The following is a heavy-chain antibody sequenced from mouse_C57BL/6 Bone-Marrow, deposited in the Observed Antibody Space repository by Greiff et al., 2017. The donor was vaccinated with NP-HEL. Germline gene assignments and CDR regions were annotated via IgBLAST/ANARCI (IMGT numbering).Heavy chain of an antibody. D-gene: IGHD1-1*01. V-gene: IGHV1-53*01. J-gene: IGHJ2*01. CDR3: ARDITTVPFPSHFDD. Sequence: VQLQQPGTELVKPGASVKLSCKASGYTFTRYWMHWVKQRPGQGLEWIGNINPSNGGTNYNEKFKSKATLTVDKSSSTAYMQLSSLTSEDSAVYYCARDITTVPFPSHFDDWGKGTTLTVSS. CDR1: GYTFTRYW. CDR2: INPSNGGT.